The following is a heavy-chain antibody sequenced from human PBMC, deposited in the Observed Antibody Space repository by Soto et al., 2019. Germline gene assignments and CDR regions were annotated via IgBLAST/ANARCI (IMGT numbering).Heavy chain of an antibody. CDR2: IYWDDDK. Sequence: QITLKESGPPLVKPTQTLTLTCTFSGFSLSTSGVGVGWIRQPPGKALEWLALIYWDDDKRYSPSLKSRLTITKDPSKNQVVLTMTNMDPVDTATYYCAHRAYGGVRFLAFDYWGQGTLVTVSS. J-gene: IGHJ4*02. CDR1: GFSLSTSGVG. D-gene: IGHD3-3*01. CDR3: AHRAYGGVRFLAFDY. V-gene: IGHV2-5*02.